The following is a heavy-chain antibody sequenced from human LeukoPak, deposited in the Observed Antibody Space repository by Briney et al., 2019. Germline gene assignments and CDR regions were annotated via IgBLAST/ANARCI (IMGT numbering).Heavy chain of an antibody. V-gene: IGHV3-74*01. D-gene: IGHD3-10*01. Sequence: PGGSLRLSCAAPGFTFSSYWMHRGRQAPGKGLGWVSRFNRDGRSTIYAGPGKGRFTILRANSKNTLYLQMNSLRAEDTAVYYCARYEVRGKSYGMDVWGQGTTVTVS. CDR1: GFTFSSYW. J-gene: IGHJ6*02. CDR3: ARYEVRGKSYGMDV. CDR2: FNRDGRST.